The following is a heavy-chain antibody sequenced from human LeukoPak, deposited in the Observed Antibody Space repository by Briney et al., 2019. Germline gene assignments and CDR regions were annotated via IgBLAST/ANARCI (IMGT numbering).Heavy chain of an antibody. V-gene: IGHV3-30*04. CDR1: GFTFSSYA. J-gene: IGHJ6*03. D-gene: IGHD3-22*01. CDR3: ARSGGRYYYYSSGYYNYYYYYMDV. CDR2: ISYDGSNK. Sequence: GGSLRLSWAASGFTFSSYAMHWVRQAPGKGLEWVAVISYDGSNKYYADSVKGRFTISRDNSKNTLYLQMNSLRAEDTAVYYCARSGGRYYYYSSGYYNYYYYYMDVWGKGTTVTVSS.